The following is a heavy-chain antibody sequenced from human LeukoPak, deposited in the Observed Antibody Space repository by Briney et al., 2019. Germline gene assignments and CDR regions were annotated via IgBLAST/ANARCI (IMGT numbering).Heavy chain of an antibody. CDR3: ARAPWIQLWARRGFDY. Sequence: SETLSLTCAVYGGSFSGYYWSCIRQPPGKALEWIGQINHSESTNYNPSLKSPVTISVDTSKNQFSLKLSSVTAADTAVYYCARAPWIQLWARRGFDYWGQGTLVTVSS. J-gene: IGHJ4*02. D-gene: IGHD5-18*01. CDR2: INHSEST. CDR1: GGSFSGYY. V-gene: IGHV4-34*01.